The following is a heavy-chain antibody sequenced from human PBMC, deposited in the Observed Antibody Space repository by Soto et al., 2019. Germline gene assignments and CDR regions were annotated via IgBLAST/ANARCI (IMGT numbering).Heavy chain of an antibody. Sequence: GASVKVSCKASGYTFTSYGISWVRQAPGQGLEWMGWISAYNGNTNYAQKLQGRVTMTTDTSTSTAYMELRSLRSDDTAVYYCARVTGSNHPPGWGAWFDPWGQGTLVTVSS. D-gene: IGHD3-10*01. CDR1: GYTFTSYG. CDR3: ARVTGSNHPPGWGAWFDP. V-gene: IGHV1-18*01. CDR2: ISAYNGNT. J-gene: IGHJ5*02.